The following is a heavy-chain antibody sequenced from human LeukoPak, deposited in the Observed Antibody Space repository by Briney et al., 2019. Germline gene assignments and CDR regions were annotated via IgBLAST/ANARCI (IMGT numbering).Heavy chain of an antibody. CDR1: GFTVSSNY. Sequence: GGSLRLSCAASGFTVSSNYTSWVRQAPGKGLEWVSVIYSGGSTYYADSVKGRFTISRDNSKNTLYLQMNSLRAEDTAVYYCASFSYYGSGNFFDYWGQGTLVTVSS. CDR3: ASFSYYGSGNFFDY. J-gene: IGHJ4*02. V-gene: IGHV3-66*01. CDR2: IYSGGST. D-gene: IGHD3-10*01.